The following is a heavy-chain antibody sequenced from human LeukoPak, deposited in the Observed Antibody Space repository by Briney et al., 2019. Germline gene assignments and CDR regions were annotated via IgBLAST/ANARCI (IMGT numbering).Heavy chain of an antibody. D-gene: IGHD3-22*01. CDR2: ISYDGSNK. CDR1: GFTFSSYA. J-gene: IGHJ4*02. CDR3: ARDLNYYDSSGYREPHFDY. Sequence: GRSLRLSCAASGFTFSSYAMHWVRQAPGKGLEWVAVISYDGSNKYYADSVKGRFTISRDNSKNTLYLQMNSLRAEDTAVYYCARDLNYYDSSGYREPHFDYWGQGTLVTVSS. V-gene: IGHV3-30-3*01.